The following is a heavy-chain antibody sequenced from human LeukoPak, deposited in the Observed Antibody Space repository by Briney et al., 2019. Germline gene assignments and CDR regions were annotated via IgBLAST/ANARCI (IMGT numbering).Heavy chain of an antibody. V-gene: IGHV3-33*01. Sequence: GGSLRLSCAASGFTFSSYGMHWVRQAPGKGLEWVAVIWYDGSNKYYADSVKGRFTISRDNSKNTLYLQMNSLRAEDTAVYCCAREVGYYDSSGYFGYWGQGTLVTVSS. CDR3: AREVGYYDSSGYFGY. D-gene: IGHD3-22*01. CDR1: GFTFSSYG. J-gene: IGHJ4*02. CDR2: IWYDGSNK.